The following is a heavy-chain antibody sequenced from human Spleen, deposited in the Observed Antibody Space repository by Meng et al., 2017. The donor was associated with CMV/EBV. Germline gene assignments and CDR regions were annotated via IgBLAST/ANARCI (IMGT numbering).Heavy chain of an antibody. CDR1: GYSFTSYW. CDR2: IYPGDSDT. CDR3: ATPRYSGSPHDAFDI. Sequence: GESLKISCKGSGYSFTSYWIGWVRQMPGKGLEWMGIIYPGDSDTRYSPSFQGQVTISADKSISTAYLQWSSLKASDTAMYYCATPRYSGSPHDAFDIWGQGTMVTVSS. J-gene: IGHJ3*02. D-gene: IGHD1-26*01. V-gene: IGHV5-51*01.